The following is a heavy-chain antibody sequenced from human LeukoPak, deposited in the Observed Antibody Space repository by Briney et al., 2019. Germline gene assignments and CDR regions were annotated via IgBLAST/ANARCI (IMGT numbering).Heavy chain of an antibody. CDR1: GGFISSYY. CDR2: IYDSGST. V-gene: IGHV4-59*12. D-gene: IGHD2-2*01. J-gene: IGHJ4*02. Sequence: SETLPLTCTVSGGFISSYYWSWIRQPPGKGLEWIGSIYDSGSTNYNPSLKSRVTVSVDTSKNQFSLKLSSVTAADTAVYYCARVSAEIDYWGQGTLVTVSS. CDR3: ARVSAEIDY.